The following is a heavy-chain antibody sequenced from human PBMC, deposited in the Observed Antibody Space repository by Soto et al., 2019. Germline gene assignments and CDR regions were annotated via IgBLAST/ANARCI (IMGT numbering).Heavy chain of an antibody. CDR1: GGTISNSRYY. J-gene: IGHJ5*02. CDR3: ARDYYDSSDYTTNWFDP. CDR2: IYHTGNT. V-gene: IGHV4-39*01. D-gene: IGHD3-22*01. Sequence: SETLSLTCTVSGGTISNSRYYWAWIRQPPGKGLEWIGSIYHTGNTYYNPSLRSRVTISVDTSKNQFSLKLTSVTAADTAVYYCARDYYDSSDYTTNWFDPWGQGTLVTVSS.